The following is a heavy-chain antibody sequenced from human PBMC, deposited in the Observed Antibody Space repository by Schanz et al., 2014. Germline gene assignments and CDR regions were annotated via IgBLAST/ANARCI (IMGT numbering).Heavy chain of an antibody. V-gene: IGHV3-23*01. D-gene: IGHD3-9*01. J-gene: IGHJ4*02. CDR2: IGGSGDST. CDR3: AKHVRSLTGNDY. Sequence: EVQLLESGGALVQPGGSLRLSCVASGFTFFGSFAMSWVRQAPGKGLEWVSGIGGSGDSTHYADSVKGRFIISRDNSKNTLYLQVNSLRAEDTAVYYCAKHVRSLTGNDYWGQGTLVTVSS. CDR1: GFTFFGSFA.